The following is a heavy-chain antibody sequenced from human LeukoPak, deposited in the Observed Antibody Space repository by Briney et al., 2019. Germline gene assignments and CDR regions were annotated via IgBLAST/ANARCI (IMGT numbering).Heavy chain of an antibody. Sequence: GGSLRLSCAASGFTFSSYAMSWVRQAPGKGLEWVSTTGSGGSTSYADSVKGRFTISRDNSKNTLYLQMNSLRAEDMAVYYCASRGRYYFDFWGQGTLATVSS. J-gene: IGHJ4*02. CDR3: ASRGRYYFDF. D-gene: IGHD3-10*01. CDR2: TGSGGST. V-gene: IGHV3-23*01. CDR1: GFTFSSYA.